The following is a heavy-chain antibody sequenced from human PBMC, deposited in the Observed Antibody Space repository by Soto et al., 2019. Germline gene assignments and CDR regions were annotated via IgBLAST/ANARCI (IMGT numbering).Heavy chain of an antibody. V-gene: IGHV1-69*13. CDR3: ARGGGPYVWFNEF. CDR2: IIPVFGTT. D-gene: IGHD3-16*01. Sequence: SVKVSCKDSGGRFSSFAISWVRQAPGRGLEWMGGIIPVFGTTNYAQKFQDRVTITADESTNTAYMELSSLRSDDTAMYYCARGGGPYVWFNEFWGQGTQVTVSS. J-gene: IGHJ4*02. CDR1: GGRFSSFA.